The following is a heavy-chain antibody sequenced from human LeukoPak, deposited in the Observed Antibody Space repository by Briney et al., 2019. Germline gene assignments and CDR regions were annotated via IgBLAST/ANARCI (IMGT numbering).Heavy chain of an antibody. Sequence: PGGSLRLSCAASGFTFRTYGMHWVRQAPGKGLEWVAFIQNDGSNKYYTDSVKGRFTVSRDNSKKMLHLQMDSLRPEDTAVYYCAKDFGEWQLVTVIDSWGQGTLVTVSS. CDR1: GFTFRTYG. CDR2: IQNDGSNK. D-gene: IGHD6-6*01. J-gene: IGHJ4*02. CDR3: AKDFGEWQLVTVIDS. V-gene: IGHV3-30*02.